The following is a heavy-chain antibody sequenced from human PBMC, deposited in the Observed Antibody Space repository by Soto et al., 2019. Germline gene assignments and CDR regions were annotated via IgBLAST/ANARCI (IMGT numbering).Heavy chain of an antibody. V-gene: IGHV3-21*01. J-gene: IGHJ6*02. CDR3: ARDLNGRRITIFGVVPRDYYYGMDV. CDR2: ISSSSSYI. Sequence: GGSLRLSCAASGFTFSSYSMNWVRQAPGKGLEWVSSISSSSSYIYYADSVKGRFTISRDNAKNSLYLQMNSLRAEDTAVYYCARDLNGRRITIFGVVPRDYYYGMDVWGQGTTVTVSS. CDR1: GFTFSSYS. D-gene: IGHD3-3*01.